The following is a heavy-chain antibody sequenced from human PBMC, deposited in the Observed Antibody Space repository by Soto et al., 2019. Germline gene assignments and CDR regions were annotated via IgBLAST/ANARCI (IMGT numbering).Heavy chain of an antibody. Sequence: GWSLRLSCVASGVTFSSYWMDWVRQAPGKGLVWVSRINNDGSRTSYADSVKGRFTISRDNAKNTLYLQMNSLRVEDTAVYYCGGSPPTCEPPLDYWGQGTLVTVSS. CDR3: GGSPPTCEPPLDY. D-gene: IGHD4-4*01. CDR1: GVTFSSYW. CDR2: INNDGSRT. J-gene: IGHJ4*01. V-gene: IGHV3-74*01.